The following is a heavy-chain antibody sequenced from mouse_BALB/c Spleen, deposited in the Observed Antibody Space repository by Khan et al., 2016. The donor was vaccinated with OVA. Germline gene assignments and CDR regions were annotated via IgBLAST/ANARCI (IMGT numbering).Heavy chain of an antibody. V-gene: IGHV5-9-3*01. Sequence: EVELVESGGGVVKPGGSLKLSCSASGFTFSSFAMSWVRQTPENRLEWVATISSGGHYTFYPDSVKGRFTISRDSARNTLYLQMSSLRSDDTAMYYCARSLVDYYAMDYRVKEPQSPSPQ. CDR1: GFTFSSFA. CDR3: ARSLVDYYAMDY. J-gene: IGHJ4*01. D-gene: IGHD2-2*01. CDR2: ISSGGHYT.